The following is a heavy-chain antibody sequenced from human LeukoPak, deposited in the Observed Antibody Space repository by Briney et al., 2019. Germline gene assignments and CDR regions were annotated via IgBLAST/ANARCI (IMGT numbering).Heavy chain of an antibody. V-gene: IGHV1-69*06. Sequence: SVKVSCKASGGSLISYSISWVRQAPGQGLEWMGGITPIFGSTDYAQQFQDRVTMTAYKSTNTAYMELSSLRSEDTAVYYCARVLARGVLYTWGQGALVTVSS. CDR3: ARVLARGVLYT. D-gene: IGHD3-10*01. CDR2: ITPIFGST. CDR1: GGSLISYS. J-gene: IGHJ5*02.